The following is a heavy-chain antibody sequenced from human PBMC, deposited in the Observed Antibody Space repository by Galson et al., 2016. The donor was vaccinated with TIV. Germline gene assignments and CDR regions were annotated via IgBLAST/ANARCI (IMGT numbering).Heavy chain of an antibody. V-gene: IGHV2-5*01. D-gene: IGHD3-22*01. CDR1: GFSLSDTGVA. J-gene: IGHJ4*02. CDR3: AHISYSDFGGYFAFGY. Sequence: PALVKPTQTLTLTCTFSGFSLSDTGVAVGWIRQPPGKALEWLALIYWNGDKHSSPSLKNRLAITTTTFKNQVYPSITNMDPMDTATYYCAHISYSDFGGYFAFGYWGQGALIIVSS. CDR2: IYWNGDK.